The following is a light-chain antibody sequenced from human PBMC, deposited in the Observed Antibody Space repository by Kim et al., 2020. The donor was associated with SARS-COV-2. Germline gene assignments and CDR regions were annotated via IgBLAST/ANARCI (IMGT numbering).Light chain of an antibody. CDR3: QEYGTSYT. CDR1: QSINSRY. Sequence: SWFPVERATLSCRASQSINSRYLAWYQKKPGQAPRLLIYGVSTRATGIPDRFSGSGSGADFTLTISRLEPEDFAVYYCQEYGTSYTFGQGTKLEI. V-gene: IGKV3-20*01. J-gene: IGKJ2*01. CDR2: GVS.